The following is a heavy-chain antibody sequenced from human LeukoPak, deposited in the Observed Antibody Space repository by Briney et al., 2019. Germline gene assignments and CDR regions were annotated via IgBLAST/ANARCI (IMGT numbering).Heavy chain of an antibody. CDR2: ITWDSGTT. D-gene: IGHD3-22*01. V-gene: IGHV3-43*01. J-gene: IGHJ4*02. CDR1: GFAFAQYM. CDR3: GEDFGNYRGADY. Sequence: SGGSLRLSCATSGFAFAQYMMHWVRQTPGKGLEWVSLITWDSGTTLYADSVKGRFTISRDNTKKSLYLQMNSLTTEDTAFYYCGEDFGNYRGADYWGQGTLVTVSS.